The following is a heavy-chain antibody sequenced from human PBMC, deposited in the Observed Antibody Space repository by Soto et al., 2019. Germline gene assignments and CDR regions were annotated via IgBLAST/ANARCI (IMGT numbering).Heavy chain of an antibody. CDR2: IIPIFGTA. CDR3: ARTLGPPYYDSSGYDDDFDY. J-gene: IGHJ4*02. CDR1: GGTFSSYA. V-gene: IGHV1-69*13. Sequence: SVKVSCKASGGTFSSYAISWVRQAPGQGLERMGGIIPIFGTANYAQKFQGRVTITADESTSTAYMELSSLRSEDTAVYYCARTLGPPYYDSSGYDDDFDYWGQGTLVTVSS. D-gene: IGHD3-22*01.